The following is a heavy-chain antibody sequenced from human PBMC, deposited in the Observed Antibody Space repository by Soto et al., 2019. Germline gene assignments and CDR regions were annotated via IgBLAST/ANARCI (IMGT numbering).Heavy chain of an antibody. D-gene: IGHD6-19*01. Sequence: GASVKVSCKASGYTFTGFYIQWVRQAPGQGLEWMGWINPNGGGTNYAQKFQGRVTMTRDTSISTAFMELSRLRSDDTALYYCATGVGAGTFPLLYYFGYWGQGTLVTVSS. CDR3: ATGVGAGTFPLLYYFGY. CDR1: GYTFTGFY. CDR2: INPNGGGT. J-gene: IGHJ4*02. V-gene: IGHV1-2*02.